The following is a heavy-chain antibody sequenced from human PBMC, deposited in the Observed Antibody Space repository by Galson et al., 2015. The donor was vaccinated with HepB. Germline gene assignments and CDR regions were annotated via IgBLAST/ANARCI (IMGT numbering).Heavy chain of an antibody. V-gene: IGHV3-74*01. CDR1: GFTFSSYW. CDR2: INSDGSST. D-gene: IGHD3-16*01. J-gene: IGHJ5*02. Sequence: SLRLSCAASGFTFSSYWMHWVRQAPGKGLVWVSRINSDGSSTSYADSVKGRFTISRDNAKNTLYLQMNSLRAEDTAVYYCTRSGWGEWFDPWGQGTLVTVSS. CDR3: TRSGWGEWFDP.